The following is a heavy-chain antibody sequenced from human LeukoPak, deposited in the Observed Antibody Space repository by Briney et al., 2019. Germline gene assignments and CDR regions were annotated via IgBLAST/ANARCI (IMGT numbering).Heavy chain of an antibody. CDR2: ISGSGGST. Sequence: GGSLRLFCAASGHTFSSYGMSWVRQAPGRGLEWVSAISGSGGSTYYADSVKGRFTISRDNSKNTLYLQMNSLRAEDTAVYYCAKVFGDHFDYWGQGTLVTVSS. CDR3: AKVFGDHFDY. CDR1: GHTFSSYG. D-gene: IGHD4-17*01. V-gene: IGHV3-23*01. J-gene: IGHJ4*02.